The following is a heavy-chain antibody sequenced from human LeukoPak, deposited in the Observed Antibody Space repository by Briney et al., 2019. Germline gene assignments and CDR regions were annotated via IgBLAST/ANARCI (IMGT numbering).Heavy chain of an antibody. Sequence: GASVKVSCKASGYTFTSYYMHWVRQAPGQGLEWMGIINPSGGSTSYAREFQGRVTMTRDTSTSTVYMELSSLRSEDTAVYYCARDLVGYVDYWGQGTLVTVSS. CDR3: ARDLVGYVDY. J-gene: IGHJ4*02. CDR2: INPSGGST. CDR1: GYTFTSYY. D-gene: IGHD2-8*02. V-gene: IGHV1-46*01.